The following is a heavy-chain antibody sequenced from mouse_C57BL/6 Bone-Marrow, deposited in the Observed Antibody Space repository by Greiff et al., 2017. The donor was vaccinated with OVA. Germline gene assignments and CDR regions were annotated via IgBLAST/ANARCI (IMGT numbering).Heavy chain of an antibody. V-gene: IGHV2-9-1*01. Sequence: QVQLQQSGPGLVAPSQRLSITCTVSGFSLTSYAISWVRQPPGKGLEWLGGIWTGGGTNYNTALKSRLSISKNNSKSQVFLKMNSLQTDDTARYYCAKKGGSTMVTTYYFDYWGQGTTLTVSS. CDR1: GFSLTSYA. D-gene: IGHD2-2*01. J-gene: IGHJ2*01. CDR3: AKKGGSTMVTTYYFDY. CDR2: IWTGGGT.